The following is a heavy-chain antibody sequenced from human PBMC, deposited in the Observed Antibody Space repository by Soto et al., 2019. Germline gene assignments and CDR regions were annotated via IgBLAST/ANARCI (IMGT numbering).Heavy chain of an antibody. CDR2: ISYDGSNK. D-gene: IGHD5-18*01. CDR3: ASDPGYSYGGDFDY. Sequence: VQLLESGGGLVQPGGSLRLSCAASGFTFSSYAMHWVRQAPGKGLEWVAVISYDGSNKYYADSVKGRFTISRDNSKNTLYLQMNSLRAEDTAVYYCASDPGYSYGGDFDYWGQGTLVTVSS. J-gene: IGHJ4*02. CDR1: GFTFSSYA. V-gene: IGHV3-30-3*01.